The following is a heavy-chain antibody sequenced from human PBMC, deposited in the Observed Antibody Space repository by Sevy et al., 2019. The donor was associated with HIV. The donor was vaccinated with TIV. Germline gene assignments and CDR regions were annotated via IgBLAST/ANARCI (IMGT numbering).Heavy chain of an antibody. CDR1: GYNFSGYW. CDR3: ASSSFYYDNSGFYPFDF. J-gene: IGHJ4*02. Sequence: GESLKISCKGSGYNFSGYWVGWVRQMPGKGLEWMGIIYPTDSHIIYSPSLQGQVTISVYKSITTAYLLWRILKTSDTAMYYCASSSFYYDNSGFYPFDFWGQGTLVTVSS. CDR2: IYPTDSHI. D-gene: IGHD3-22*01. V-gene: IGHV5-51*01.